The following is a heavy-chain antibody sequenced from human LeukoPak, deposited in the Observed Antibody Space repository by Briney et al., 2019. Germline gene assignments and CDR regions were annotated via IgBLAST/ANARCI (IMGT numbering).Heavy chain of an antibody. Sequence: GGSLRLSCAASGFTFSSYEMNWVRRAPGKGLEWVSYISSSGSTIYYADSVKGRFTISRDNSKNTLYLQMNSLRAEDTAVYYCAKAVAGTIYYYYMDVWGKGTTVTVSS. V-gene: IGHV3-48*03. CDR2: ISSSGSTI. D-gene: IGHD6-19*01. J-gene: IGHJ6*03. CDR3: AKAVAGTIYYYYMDV. CDR1: GFTFSSYE.